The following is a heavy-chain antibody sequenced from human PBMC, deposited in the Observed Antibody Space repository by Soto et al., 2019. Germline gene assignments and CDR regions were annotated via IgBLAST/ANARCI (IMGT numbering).Heavy chain of an antibody. J-gene: IGHJ4*02. CDR1: VGSISSGAYF. Sequence: QVQLQESGPGLVKPSQTLSLTCTVSVGSISSGAYFWSWIRQHPGRGLEWIGYIYYSGSTYYKPYLKRRVSISVDTSKNQFSLKLSSVTAADTAVYYCARDPRSAYYDDHWRQGTLVTVSS. D-gene: IGHD3-16*01. V-gene: IGHV4-31*03. CDR2: IYYSGST. CDR3: ARDPRSAYYDDH.